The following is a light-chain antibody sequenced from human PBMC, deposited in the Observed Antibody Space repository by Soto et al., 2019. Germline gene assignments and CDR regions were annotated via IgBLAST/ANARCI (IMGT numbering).Light chain of an antibody. CDR1: SSNIGAGHD. Sequence: QSVLTQPPSVSWAPGQRVTISCAGSSSNIGAGHDVHWYQQLPGTAPKLLIYGNSNRPSGVPDRFSGSKSGTSGSLAITGLQAEDEADYYCQSYDSSLSAVVFGGGTKLTVL. V-gene: IGLV1-40*01. CDR2: GNS. CDR3: QSYDSSLSAVV. J-gene: IGLJ2*01.